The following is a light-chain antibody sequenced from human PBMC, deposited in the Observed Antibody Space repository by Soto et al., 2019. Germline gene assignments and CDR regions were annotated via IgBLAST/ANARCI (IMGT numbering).Light chain of an antibody. V-gene: IGKV3-20*01. J-gene: IGKJ1*01. CDR2: GAS. CDR1: QSVSSNY. Sequence: EIVLKQSPGTLSLSPGERATLSCSARQSVSSNYLAWYQHKSGQAPRLLIYGASSRATGIPDRFSGSGSGTDFTLTISRLEPEDFAVYYCQQYGGPPWTFGQGTKVDIK. CDR3: QQYGGPPWT.